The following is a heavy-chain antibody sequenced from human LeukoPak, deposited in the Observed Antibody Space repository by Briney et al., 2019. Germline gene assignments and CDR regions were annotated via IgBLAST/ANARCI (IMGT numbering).Heavy chain of an antibody. V-gene: IGHV3-11*06. Sequence: PGGSEGLSCAASGFSFSDYYMSWIRQAPGKGLEWVSFINCYSNYTNYADSVKGRFSISRDNAKSSLYLQINSLRAEDTAVYYCATHYYDSRGYDVGYYFDYWGQRTLVTVSS. CDR1: GFSFSDYY. CDR2: INCYSNYT. CDR3: ATHYYDSRGYDVGYYFDY. J-gene: IGHJ4*02. D-gene: IGHD3-22*01.